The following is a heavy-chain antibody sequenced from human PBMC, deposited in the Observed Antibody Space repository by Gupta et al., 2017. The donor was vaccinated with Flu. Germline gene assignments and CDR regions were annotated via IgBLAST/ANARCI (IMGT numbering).Heavy chain of an antibody. CDR3: ANGVGYGGNSLAFDY. Sequence: QVQLVESGGGAVQPGRSLRLSCAASGLTFSSYGSHWVRQDPGKGLELVAVIWYDGSNKYYADSVKGRFTISRDNSKNTLYLQMNSLRAEDTAVYYCANGVGYGGNSLAFDYWGQGTLVTVSS. CDR1: GLTFSSYG. J-gene: IGHJ4*02. CDR2: IWYDGSNK. D-gene: IGHD4-23*01. V-gene: IGHV3-33*06.